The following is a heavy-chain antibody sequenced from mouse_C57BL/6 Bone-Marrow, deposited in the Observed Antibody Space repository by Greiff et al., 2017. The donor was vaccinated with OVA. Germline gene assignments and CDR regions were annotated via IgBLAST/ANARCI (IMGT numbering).Heavy chain of an antibody. CDR2: ISYDGSN. V-gene: IGHV3-6*01. CDR3: ARGYFDV. J-gene: IGHJ1*03. CDR1: GYSITSGYY. Sequence: DVQLQESGPGLVKPSQSLSLTCSVTGYSITSGYYWNWIRQFPGNKLEWMGYISYDGSNNYNPSLKNRISITRDTSKNQFFLKLNSVTTEDTATYDCARGYFDVWGTGTTVTVSS.